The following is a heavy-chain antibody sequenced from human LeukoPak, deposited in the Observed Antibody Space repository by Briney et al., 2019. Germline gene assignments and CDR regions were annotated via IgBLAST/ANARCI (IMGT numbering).Heavy chain of an antibody. CDR3: AISGGADDYRNNWFDP. V-gene: IGHV1-69*13. Sequence: ASVKVSCKASGGTFSSYAISWVRQAPGQGLEWMGGIIPIFGTANYAQKFQGRVTITADESTSTAYMEPSSLRSEDTAVYYCAISGGADDYRNNWFDPWGQGTLVTVSS. J-gene: IGHJ5*02. D-gene: IGHD4-11*01. CDR1: GGTFSSYA. CDR2: IIPIFGTA.